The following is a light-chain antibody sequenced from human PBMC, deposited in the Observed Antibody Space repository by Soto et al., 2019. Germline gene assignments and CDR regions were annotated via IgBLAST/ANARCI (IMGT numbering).Light chain of an antibody. CDR3: LQFGCYSLP. J-gene: IGKJ4*01. CDR2: GAS. CDR1: QSVPNNY. Sequence: EIVLTQSPGTLSLSPGERATLSCRASQSVPNNYLAWYQQKPGQAPRFVIYGASARASGIPDRFSGGGSGTDFTITINRLEPEDFAVYYCLQFGCYSLPFGRGTKVDXK. V-gene: IGKV3-20*01.